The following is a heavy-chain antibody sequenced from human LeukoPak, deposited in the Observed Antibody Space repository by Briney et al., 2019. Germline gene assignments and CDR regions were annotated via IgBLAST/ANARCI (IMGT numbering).Heavy chain of an antibody. CDR2: ITGGGGST. CDR1: GFTFSSYA. V-gene: IGHV3-23*01. Sequence: GGSLRLSCAASGFTFSSYAMSWVRQAPGKGLEWVSAITGGGGSTYYADSVKGRFTISRDNSEDTLYLQMNSLRAEDTAVYYCAREAGMYYMDVWGKGTTVTISS. J-gene: IGHJ6*03. CDR3: AREAGMYYMDV.